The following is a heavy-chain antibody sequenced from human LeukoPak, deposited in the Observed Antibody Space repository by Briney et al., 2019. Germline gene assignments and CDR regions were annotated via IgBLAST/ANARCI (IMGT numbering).Heavy chain of an antibody. CDR2: IYYSGST. CDR1: GGSIRSYY. J-gene: IGHJ3*02. V-gene: IGHV4-59*01. Sequence: SETLSLTCTVSGGSIRSYYWSWIRQPPGKGLEWIAYIYYSGSTNYNPSLKSRVTISVDTSKNQFSLKLSSVTAADTAVYYCARGGPYSSDAFDIWGQGTMVTVSS. CDR3: ARGGPYSSDAFDI. D-gene: IGHD2-21*01.